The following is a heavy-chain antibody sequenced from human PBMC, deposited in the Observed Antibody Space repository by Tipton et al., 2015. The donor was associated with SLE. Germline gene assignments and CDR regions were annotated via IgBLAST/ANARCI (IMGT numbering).Heavy chain of an antibody. CDR1: GGSISSYY. CDR3: ARVGSGADY. Sequence: TLSLTCTVSGGSISSYYWSWIRQPPGKGLEWIGYIYYSGSTNYNPSLKSRVTISVDTSKNQFSLKLSSVTAADTAVYYCARVGSGADYWGQGTLVTVSS. J-gene: IGHJ4*02. D-gene: IGHD3-10*01. V-gene: IGHV4-59*01. CDR2: IYYSGST.